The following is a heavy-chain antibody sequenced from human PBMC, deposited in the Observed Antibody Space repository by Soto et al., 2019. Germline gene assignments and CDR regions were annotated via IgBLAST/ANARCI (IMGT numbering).Heavy chain of an antibody. CDR1: GGSISDGYY. Sequence: TLSLTCTVSGGSISDGYYWTWIRQHPGKGLEWIGSISASGSTSYNPSLKSRLTVSVDKSKNQFSLNLRSVTAADTAVYYCARRDRSGFSYWLDTWGQGTLVTVSS. V-gene: IGHV4-31*03. J-gene: IGHJ5*02. D-gene: IGHD3-22*01. CDR2: ISASGST. CDR3: ARRDRSGFSYWLDT.